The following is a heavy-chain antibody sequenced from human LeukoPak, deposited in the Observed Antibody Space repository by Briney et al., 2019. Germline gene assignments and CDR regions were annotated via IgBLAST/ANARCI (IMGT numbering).Heavy chain of an antibody. CDR3: ARADTAPSDY. Sequence: PSETLSLTYAVYGVAISGYYWSWLRQPPGKGLEWIGEINHSGSTNYNPSLKSRVTISVDTSKNQFSLKLSSVTAADTAVYYCARADTAPSDYWGQGTLVTVSS. CDR2: INHSGST. J-gene: IGHJ4*02. V-gene: IGHV4-34*01. CDR1: GVAISGYY. D-gene: IGHD5-18*01.